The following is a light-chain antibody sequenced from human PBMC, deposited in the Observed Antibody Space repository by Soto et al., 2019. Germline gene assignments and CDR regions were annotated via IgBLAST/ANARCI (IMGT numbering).Light chain of an antibody. V-gene: IGLV2-23*01. J-gene: IGLJ1*01. CDR2: EGS. CDR3: CSYAGSSTYV. CDR1: NSDVGNYNL. Sequence: QSVLAQPASVSGSPGQSITIPCTGSNSDVGNYNLVSWYQQHPGEAPKLMIYEGSKRPSGVSNRFSGSKSGNTASLTISGLQAEDEADYFCCSYAGSSTYVFGTGTNVAVL.